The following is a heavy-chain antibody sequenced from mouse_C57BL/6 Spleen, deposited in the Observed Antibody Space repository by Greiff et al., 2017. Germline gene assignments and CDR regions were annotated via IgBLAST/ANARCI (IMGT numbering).Heavy chain of an antibody. Sequence: VQLQQSGPELVKPGASVKISCKASGYAFSSSWMNWVKQRPGKGLEWIGRIYPGDGDTNYNGEFKGKATLTAVKSSSTAYMQLSSLTSEDSAVYFCARSEAYDYDGTGFAYWGQGTLVTVSA. CDR2: IYPGDGDT. V-gene: IGHV1-82*01. CDR1: GYAFSSSW. D-gene: IGHD2-4*01. CDR3: ARSEAYDYDGTGFAY. J-gene: IGHJ3*01.